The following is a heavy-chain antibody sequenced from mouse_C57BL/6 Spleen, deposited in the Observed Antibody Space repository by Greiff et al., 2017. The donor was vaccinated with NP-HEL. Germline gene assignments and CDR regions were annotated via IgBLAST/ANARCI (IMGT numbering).Heavy chain of an antibody. Sequence: EVHLVESGGGLVQPGRSMKLSCVASGFTFSNYWMNWVRQSPEKGLEWVAQIRLKSDNYATHYAESVKGRFTISRDDSKSSVYLQMNNLRAEDTGIYYCTATMAFAYWGQGTLVTVSA. CDR3: TATMAFAY. CDR1: GFTFSNYW. D-gene: IGHD1-1*02. J-gene: IGHJ3*01. CDR2: IRLKSDNYAT. V-gene: IGHV6-3*01.